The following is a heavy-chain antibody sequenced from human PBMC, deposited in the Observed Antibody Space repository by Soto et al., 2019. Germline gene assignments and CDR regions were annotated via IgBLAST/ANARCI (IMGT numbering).Heavy chain of an antibody. CDR1: GFTFSSYA. CDR2: ISGSGGST. J-gene: IGHJ6*02. D-gene: IGHD3-9*01. Sequence: GGSLRLSCAASGFTFSSYAMSWVRQAPGKGLEWVSAISGSGGSTYYADSVKGRFTISRDNSKNTLYLQMNSLRAEDTAVYYCANELRYFDWLQVPDYYYGMDVWGQGTTVTVSS. CDR3: ANELRYFDWLQVPDYYYGMDV. V-gene: IGHV3-23*01.